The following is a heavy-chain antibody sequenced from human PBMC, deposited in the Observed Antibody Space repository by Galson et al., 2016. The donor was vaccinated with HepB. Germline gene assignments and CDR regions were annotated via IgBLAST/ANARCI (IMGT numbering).Heavy chain of an antibody. Sequence: ETLSLTCTVSGGSISSSSYFWAWIRQHPVKGLDWIGSIYYIGTTHYNPPLQSRVSISVDTSKNQFSLRLTSVSAADTAMDSCARKDRAGLVNFWGQGTMVTVSS. CDR3: ARKDRAGLVNF. J-gene: IGHJ3*01. CDR2: IYYIGTT. D-gene: IGHD6-19*01. CDR1: GGSISSSSYF. V-gene: IGHV4-39*01.